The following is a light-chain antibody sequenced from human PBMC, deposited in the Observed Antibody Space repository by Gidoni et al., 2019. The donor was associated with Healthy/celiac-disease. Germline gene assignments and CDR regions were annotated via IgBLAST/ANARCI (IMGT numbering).Light chain of an antibody. CDR2: AAS. Sequence: DIQLTQSPSFLSASVGDRVTITCRVSPSQGISSYLAWYQQKPGKAPKLLIYAASTLQSGVPSRFSGSGSGTEFTLTISSLQPEDFATYYCQQLNSYPRTFGPGTKVDIK. CDR3: QQLNSYPRT. J-gene: IGKJ3*01. V-gene: IGKV1-9*01. CDR1: QGISSY.